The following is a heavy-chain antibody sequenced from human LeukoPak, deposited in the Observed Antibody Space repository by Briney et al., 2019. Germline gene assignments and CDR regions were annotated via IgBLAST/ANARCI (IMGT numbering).Heavy chain of an antibody. J-gene: IGHJ6*02. CDR1: GYTFTSYG. D-gene: IGHD3-10*01. CDR3: ARDFWGTMVRAASMDV. CDR2: IIPSFGIP. V-gene: IGHV1-69*10. Sequence: ASVKVSCKASGYTFTSYGINWVRQAPGQGLEWVGSIIPSFGIPSYAQKFKGRVTISADTSTTTAFMDLTSLRSEDTAVYYCARDFWGTMVRAASMDVWGQGTTVTVSS.